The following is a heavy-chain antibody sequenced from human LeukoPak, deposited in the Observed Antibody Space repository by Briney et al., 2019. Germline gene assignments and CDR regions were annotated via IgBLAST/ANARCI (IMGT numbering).Heavy chain of an antibody. Sequence: SETLSLTCTVSSGSIITSHYYWGWVRQPPGKALEWIGNIFYSGSTYYSPSRKSRVTISLDTSRNQFSLKLNSVTAADTAVYYCARGPWAVLMVYEIPRYFDYWGQGTLVTVSS. CDR3: ARGPWAVLMVYEIPRYFDY. CDR2: IFYSGST. CDR1: SGSIITSHYY. D-gene: IGHD2-8*01. V-gene: IGHV4-39*07. J-gene: IGHJ4*02.